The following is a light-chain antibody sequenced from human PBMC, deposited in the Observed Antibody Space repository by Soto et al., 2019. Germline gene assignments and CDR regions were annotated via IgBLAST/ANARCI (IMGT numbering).Light chain of an antibody. Sequence: DIQMTQSPSSLSASVGDRVTVTCRASQSISSYLNWYQQKPGKAPKLLLYAASSLQSGVPSRVSGSGSGTEFTLTISSLQPEDFATYYCQQSYSTPWTFGQGTKVDIK. CDR1: QSISSY. V-gene: IGKV1-39*01. J-gene: IGKJ1*01. CDR3: QQSYSTPWT. CDR2: AAS.